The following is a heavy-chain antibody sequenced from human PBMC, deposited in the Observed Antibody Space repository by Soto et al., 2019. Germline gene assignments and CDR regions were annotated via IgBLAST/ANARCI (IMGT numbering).Heavy chain of an antibody. D-gene: IGHD2-2*01. J-gene: IGHJ3*02. Sequence: PGGSLRLSCAASGFTFSTYGMHWVRQAPGKGLEWVSAISGSGGSTYYADSVKGRFTISRDNSKNTLYLQMNSLRAEDTAIYYPIKSGSASCYDAFDIWGQGTMVTVSS. CDR3: IKSGSASCYDAFDI. CDR2: ISGSGGST. CDR1: GFTFSTYG. V-gene: IGHV3-23*01.